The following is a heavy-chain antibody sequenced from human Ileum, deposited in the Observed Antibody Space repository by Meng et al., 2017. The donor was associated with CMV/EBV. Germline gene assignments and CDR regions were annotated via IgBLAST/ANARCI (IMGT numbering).Heavy chain of an antibody. CDR2: ISSDGRTI. V-gene: IGHV3-74*01. Sequence: GESLKISCAASGFTFNTYWMHWVRQAPGKGLVWVSRISSDGRTINYADSVKGRFTISRDNAKNTLYLQMNSLRAEDTAVYYCTRVASGRYGAFDIWGQGTMVTVSS. J-gene: IGHJ3*02. D-gene: IGHD1-26*01. CDR1: GFTFNTYW. CDR3: TRVASGRYGAFDI.